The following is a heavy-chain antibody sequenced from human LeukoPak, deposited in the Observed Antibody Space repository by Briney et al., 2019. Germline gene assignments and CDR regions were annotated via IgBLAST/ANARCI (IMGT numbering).Heavy chain of an antibody. V-gene: IGHV3-30*18. J-gene: IGHJ6*02. Sequence: GRSLRLSCAASGFTFSSYGMHWVRQAPGKGLEWVAVISYDGSNKYYADSVKGRFTISRDNSKNTLYLQMNSLRAEDTAVYYCAKSPGTVLPDPDYYYGMDVWGQGTTVTVSS. CDR3: AKSPGTVLPDPDYYYGMDV. CDR1: GFTFSSYG. CDR2: ISYDGSNK. D-gene: IGHD3-10*01.